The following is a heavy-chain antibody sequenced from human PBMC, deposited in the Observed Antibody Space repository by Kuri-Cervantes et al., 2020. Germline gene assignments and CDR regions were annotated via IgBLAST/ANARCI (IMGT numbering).Heavy chain of an antibody. J-gene: IGHJ6*02. D-gene: IGHD5-12*01. Sequence: ASVKVSCKASGYTFTGYYMHWVRQAPGKGLEWMGGFDPEDGETIYAQKFQGRVTMTEDTSTDTAYMELSSLRSEDTAVYYCATGLSDYDHYYYYGMDVWGQGTTVTVSS. CDR1: GYTFTGYY. CDR2: FDPEDGET. V-gene: IGHV1-24*01. CDR3: ATGLSDYDHYYYYGMDV.